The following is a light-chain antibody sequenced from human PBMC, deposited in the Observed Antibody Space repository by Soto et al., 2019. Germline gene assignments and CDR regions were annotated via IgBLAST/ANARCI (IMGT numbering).Light chain of an antibody. CDR2: DAS. V-gene: IGKV1-5*01. Sequence: DIQMTQSPSTLSASVGDTVTITCRASQTISGWLAWYQQRPGKSPNLLIFDASTLESGVPSRFSGSGSGTTFTLTIRRLQSDDFATYYCLQYNGYYRTFGQGTKVEIK. J-gene: IGKJ1*01. CDR3: LQYNGYYRT. CDR1: QTISGW.